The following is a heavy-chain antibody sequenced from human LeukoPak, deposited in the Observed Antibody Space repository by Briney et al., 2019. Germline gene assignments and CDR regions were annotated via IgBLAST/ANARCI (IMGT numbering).Heavy chain of an antibody. V-gene: IGHV3-48*01. CDR2: ISSSSSTI. D-gene: IGHD5-12*01. Sequence: GGSLRLSCAASGFTFSSYSMNWVRQAPGKGLEWVSYISSSSSTIYYADSVVGRFTISRDNAKNSLYLQMNSLGAEDTAVYYCARGRYSGYDDYWGQGTLVTVSS. CDR1: GFTFSSYS. J-gene: IGHJ4*02. CDR3: ARGRYSGYDDY.